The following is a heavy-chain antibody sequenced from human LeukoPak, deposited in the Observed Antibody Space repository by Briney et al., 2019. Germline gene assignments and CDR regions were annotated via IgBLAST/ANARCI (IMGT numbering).Heavy chain of an antibody. CDR2: IIPIFGTA. D-gene: IGHD3-22*01. CDR3: ARRGYFDSSGRRYYFDY. Sequence: RASVKVSCKASGGTFSSYAISWVRQAPGQGLEWMGGIIPIFGTANYAQKFQGRVTITADISTSTAYMELSSLRSEDTAVYFCARRGYFDSSGRRYYFDYWGQGALVTASS. J-gene: IGHJ4*02. CDR1: GGTFSSYA. V-gene: IGHV1-69*06.